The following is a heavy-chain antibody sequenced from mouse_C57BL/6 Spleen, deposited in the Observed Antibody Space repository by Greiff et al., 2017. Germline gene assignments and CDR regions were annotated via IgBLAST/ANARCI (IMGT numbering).Heavy chain of an antibody. CDR3: ARSGWYLYYFDY. D-gene: IGHD1-1*02. Sequence: QVQLQQSGAELVRPGTSVKVSCKASGYAFTNYLIEWVKQRPGQGLEWIGVINPGSGGTNYNEEFKGKATLTADKSSSTAYMQLSSLTSEDSAVYVCARSGWYLYYFDYWGQGTTLTVSS. CDR1: GYAFTNYL. J-gene: IGHJ2*01. CDR2: INPGSGGT. V-gene: IGHV1-54*01.